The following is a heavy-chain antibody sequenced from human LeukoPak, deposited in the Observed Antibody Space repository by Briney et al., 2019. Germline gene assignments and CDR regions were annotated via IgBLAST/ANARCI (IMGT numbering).Heavy chain of an antibody. D-gene: IGHD2-2*01. Sequence: GGSLRLPCAASGFTFSSYAMSWVRQAPGKGLEWVSAISGSGGSTYYADSVKGRFTISGDNSKNTLHLQMNSLRAEDTAVYYCAKAPGYCSSTSCRDYWGQGTLVTVSS. J-gene: IGHJ4*02. CDR3: AKAPGYCSSTSCRDY. CDR1: GFTFSSYA. CDR2: ISGSGGST. V-gene: IGHV3-23*01.